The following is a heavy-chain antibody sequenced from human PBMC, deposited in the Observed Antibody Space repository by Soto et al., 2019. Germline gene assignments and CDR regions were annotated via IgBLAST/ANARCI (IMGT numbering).Heavy chain of an antibody. Sequence: QVQLVQSGAEVKKPGASVKVSCKASGYTFTSCEINWVRQATGQGLEWMGWMNPNNSDTTYAQKCQGRVTMTRNTSISTAYMELSSLRSEDTAVYYCARGKPCARDYWGQGTLVTVSS. V-gene: IGHV1-8*01. CDR3: ARGKPCARDY. CDR2: MNPNNSDT. J-gene: IGHJ4*02. CDR1: GYTFTSCE. D-gene: IGHD2-15*01.